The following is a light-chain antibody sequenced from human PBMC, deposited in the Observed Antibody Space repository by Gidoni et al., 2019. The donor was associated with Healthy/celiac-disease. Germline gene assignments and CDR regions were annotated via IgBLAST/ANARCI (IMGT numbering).Light chain of an antibody. Sequence: DIQFTQSPSFLSASVGDRVTITCRHSPGISSYLAWDQQKPGKAPKLRIYAASTLQRGVPSRFSGSGSGTEFTLTISSLQPEDFATYYGQQLKSYAPTFGGGTKVEIK. CDR2: AAS. CDR1: PGISSY. V-gene: IGKV1-9*01. CDR3: QQLKSYAPT. J-gene: IGKJ4*01.